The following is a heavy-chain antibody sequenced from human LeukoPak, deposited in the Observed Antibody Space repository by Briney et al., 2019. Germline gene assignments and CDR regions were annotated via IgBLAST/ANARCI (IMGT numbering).Heavy chain of an antibody. D-gene: IGHD3-10*01. Sequence: PSETLSLTCTVSGGSISSYYWSWIRQPPGKGLEWIGEINHSGSTNYNPSLKSRVTISVDTSKNQFSLKLSSVTAADTAVYYCATMVRGVLVYFDYWGQGTLVTVSS. J-gene: IGHJ4*02. V-gene: IGHV4-34*01. CDR2: INHSGST. CDR3: ATMVRGVLVYFDY. CDR1: GGSISSYY.